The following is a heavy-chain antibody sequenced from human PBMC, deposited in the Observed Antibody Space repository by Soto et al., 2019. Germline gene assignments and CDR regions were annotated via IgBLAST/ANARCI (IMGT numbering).Heavy chain of an antibody. Sequence: ASVKVSCKASGYTFTSYGISWVRQAPGQGLEWMGWISAYNGNTNYAQKLQGRVTMTTDTSTSTAYMELRSLRSDDTAVYYDARCVDYYDSSGFTWFAPWGQGILVTVSS. CDR3: ARCVDYYDSSGFTWFAP. CDR2: ISAYNGNT. D-gene: IGHD3-22*01. V-gene: IGHV1-18*01. J-gene: IGHJ5*02. CDR1: GYTFTSYG.